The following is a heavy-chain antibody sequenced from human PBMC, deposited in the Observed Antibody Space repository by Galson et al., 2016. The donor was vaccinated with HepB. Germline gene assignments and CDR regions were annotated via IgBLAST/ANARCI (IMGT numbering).Heavy chain of an antibody. V-gene: IGHV3-21*01. Sequence: SLRLSCAASGFTFRTYSMNWVRQAPGKGLEWVSSISSNSRDTDYADSVKGRFTISRDNAKNSLYLQMTSLRVEDTAIYYCTRRESLSLDYWGQGTLVTVPS. CDR2: ISSNSRDT. D-gene: IGHD2/OR15-2a*01. CDR3: TRRESLSLDY. J-gene: IGHJ4*02. CDR1: GFTFRTYS.